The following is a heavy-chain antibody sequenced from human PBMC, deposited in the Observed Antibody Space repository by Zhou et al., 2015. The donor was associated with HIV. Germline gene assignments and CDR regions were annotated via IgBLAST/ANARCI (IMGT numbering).Heavy chain of an antibody. V-gene: IGHV1-69*01. CDR1: GGTFSSYA. CDR3: ARDGGYWYFDL. D-gene: IGHD3-3*01. CDR2: SMPMSGTV. J-gene: IGHJ2*01. Sequence: QVQLVQSGTEVKKPGSSVKVSCKASGGTFSSYAMSWVRQAPGHGLEWMGGSMPMSGTVNYAHDFQGRVTISADESTSTVYMELSSLRSDDTAVYYCARDGGYWYFDLWGPGTLVIVS.